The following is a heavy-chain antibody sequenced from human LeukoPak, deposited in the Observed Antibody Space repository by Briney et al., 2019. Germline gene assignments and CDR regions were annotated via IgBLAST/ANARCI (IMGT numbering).Heavy chain of an antibody. CDR3: ARLSLMRPDY. D-gene: IGHD3-16*01. J-gene: IGHJ4*02. CDR1: GFTVSSNY. V-gene: IGHV3-53*01. CDR2: IDSADST. Sequence: PGGSLRLSCAASGFTVSSNYMSWVRQAPGKGLELVSVIDSADSTYYADSVKGRFTISRDNSKNTLYLQMNSRRDEDTAVYYCARLSLMRPDYWGQGTLVTVSS.